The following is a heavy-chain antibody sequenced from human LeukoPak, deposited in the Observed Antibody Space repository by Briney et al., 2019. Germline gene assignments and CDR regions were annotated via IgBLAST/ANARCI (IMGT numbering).Heavy chain of an antibody. CDR2: ISSSGGNT. CDR1: GFTFRNYG. Sequence: GGSLRLSCAASGFTFRNYGMSWVRQAPGKGLEWVSAISSSGGNTYYADSVKGRFTISRDNSKNTLYLQMNNLSAEDTAVYYCAKGKRDYYGSGTYPSLYYFDYWGQGTLATVSS. J-gene: IGHJ4*02. CDR3: AKGKRDYYGSGTYPSLYYFDY. V-gene: IGHV3-23*01. D-gene: IGHD3-10*01.